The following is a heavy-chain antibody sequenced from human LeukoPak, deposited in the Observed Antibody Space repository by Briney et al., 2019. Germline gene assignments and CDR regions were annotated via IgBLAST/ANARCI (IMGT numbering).Heavy chain of an antibody. CDR2: INHSGST. Sequence: SETLSLTCAVYGGSFSGYYWSWIRQPLGKGLEWIGEINHSGSTNYNPSLKSRVTISVYTSKNQFSLKLSSVTAADTAVYYCATVNVLRYFDWLSSFNWFDPWGQGTLVTVSS. V-gene: IGHV4-34*01. D-gene: IGHD3-9*01. J-gene: IGHJ5*02. CDR3: ATVNVLRYFDWLSSFNWFDP. CDR1: GGSFSGYY.